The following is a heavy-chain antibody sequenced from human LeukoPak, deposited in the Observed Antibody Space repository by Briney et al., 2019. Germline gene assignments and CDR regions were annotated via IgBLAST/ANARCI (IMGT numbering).Heavy chain of an antibody. J-gene: IGHJ4*02. CDR1: GASSSDYY. CDR3: ARGSGSYHSRLDS. Sequence: SETLSLTCTVSGASSSDYYWSWIRQHPGKGLEWIAYVYDSGSTNYNFSLKSRVTISVDTSKKQFSLKLSSVTAADTAVYYCARGSGSYHSRLDSWGQGTLVTVSS. D-gene: IGHD1-26*01. CDR2: VYDSGST. V-gene: IGHV4-59*08.